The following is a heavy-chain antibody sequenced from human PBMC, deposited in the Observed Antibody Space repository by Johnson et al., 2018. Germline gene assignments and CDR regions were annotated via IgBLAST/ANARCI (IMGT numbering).Heavy chain of an antibody. D-gene: IGHD5-12*01. CDR1: GGTFSNYA. V-gene: IGHV1-69*01. CDR3: AKRATTSRDYGMDV. J-gene: IGHJ6*02. CDR2: IIPLSGTA. Sequence: QVQLVESGAEVKKPGSSVKVSCKASGGTFSNYAISWVRQAPGQGLEWMGGIIPLSGTAHYAQKFQGRVTITADESTSTVYMDLSSLRAEDTAVYYRAKRATTSRDYGMDVWGQGTTVTVSS.